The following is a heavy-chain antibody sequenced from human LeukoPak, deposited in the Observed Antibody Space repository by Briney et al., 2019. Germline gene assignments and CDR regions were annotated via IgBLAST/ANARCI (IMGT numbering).Heavy chain of an antibody. Sequence: ASVKVSCKASGHTFTSYDINWVRQATGQGLEWMGWMNPNSGNTGYAQKFQGRVTMTRNTSISTAYMELSSLRSEDTAVYYCARGGRVRGIARGWFDPWGQGTLVTVSS. J-gene: IGHJ5*02. V-gene: IGHV1-8*01. CDR2: MNPNSGNT. D-gene: IGHD2-15*01. CDR1: GHTFTSYD. CDR3: ARGGRVRGIARGWFDP.